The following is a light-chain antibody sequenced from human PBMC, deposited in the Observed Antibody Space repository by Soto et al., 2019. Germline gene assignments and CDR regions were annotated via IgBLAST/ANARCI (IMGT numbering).Light chain of an antibody. V-gene: IGLV1-40*01. CDR3: ASYDSSLSGLV. J-gene: IGLJ2*01. CDR1: SSNIGAGYD. Sequence: QSVLTQPPSVSGAPGQRVTISCTGSSSNIGAGYDVHWYQQLPGTAPKLLIYVNNNRPSGVPDRFSGPKSRTSASLAITGLQAEDEADYDCASYDSSLSGLVFGGGTKLTVL. CDR2: VNN.